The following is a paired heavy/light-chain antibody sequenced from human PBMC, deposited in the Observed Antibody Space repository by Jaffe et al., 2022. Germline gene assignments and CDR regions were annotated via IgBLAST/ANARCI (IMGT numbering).Light chain of an antibody. J-gene: IGLJ1*01. CDR2: EVS. Sequence: QSALSQPASVSESPGQSITISCTGTSSDVGAYNYVSWYQQYPGKAPKLIIYEVSNRPSGVSPRFSGSKSDNTASLTISGLQAEDEADYFCSSRTTTSPSVFGSGTKVTVL. CDR1: SSDVGAYNY. CDR3: SSRTTTSPSV. V-gene: IGLV2-14*01.
Heavy chain of an antibody. D-gene: IGHD3-22*01. V-gene: IGHV1-69*05. J-gene: IGHJ5*02. CDR3: ARSRTEYYYDNNGYCGNDL. CDR2: IIPIFRTT. Sequence: QVQLVQSGAEVKKPGSSAKVSCKASGGISTYVISWVRQAPGQGLEWMGGIIPIFRTTTYAQKFQGRLTITTDDSSSTVYMEVNSLIPEDTAVYFCARSRTEYYYDNNGYCGNDLWGQGTLVTVSS. CDR1: GGISTYV.